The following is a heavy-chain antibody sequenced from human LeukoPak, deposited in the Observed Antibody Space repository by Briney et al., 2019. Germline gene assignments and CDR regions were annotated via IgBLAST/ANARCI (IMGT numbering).Heavy chain of an antibody. D-gene: IGHD6-13*01. V-gene: IGHV1-69*13. Sequence: GASVKVSCKASGGTFSSYAISWVRQAPGQGLEWMGGIIPIFGTANYAQKFQGRVTITADESTSTAYMELSSLRSEDTAVYYCARDALSYSSSWYVAYWGQGTLVTVSS. J-gene: IGHJ4*02. CDR1: GGTFSSYA. CDR3: ARDALSYSSSWYVAY. CDR2: IIPIFGTA.